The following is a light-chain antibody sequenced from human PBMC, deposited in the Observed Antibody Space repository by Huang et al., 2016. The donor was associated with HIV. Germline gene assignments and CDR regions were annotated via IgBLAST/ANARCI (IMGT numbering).Light chain of an antibody. Sequence: EIVMTQSPATLSVSPGARATLSCLARQSVCNYLAWYQQQPGQAPRLLIYDASTGATGIPARFSGSGSGTEFTLTISSLQSEDSAVYYCQQYNDWPLTFGGGTKVEIK. CDR3: QQYNDWPLT. CDR2: DAS. J-gene: IGKJ4*01. V-gene: IGKV3-15*01. CDR1: QSVCNY.